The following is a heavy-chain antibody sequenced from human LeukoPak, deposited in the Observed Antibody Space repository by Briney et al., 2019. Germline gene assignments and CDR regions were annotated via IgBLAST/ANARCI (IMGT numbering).Heavy chain of an antibody. V-gene: IGHV3-30*19. CDR2: ISYDGSNK. CDR1: GFTFSSYG. Sequence: GGSLRLSCAASGFTFSSYGMHWVRQAPGKGLEWVAVISYDGSNKYYADSVKGRFTISRDNSKNTLYLQMNSLRAEDTAVYYCARVRFGESSDYWGQGTLVTVSS. J-gene: IGHJ4*02. D-gene: IGHD3-10*01. CDR3: ARVRFGESSDY.